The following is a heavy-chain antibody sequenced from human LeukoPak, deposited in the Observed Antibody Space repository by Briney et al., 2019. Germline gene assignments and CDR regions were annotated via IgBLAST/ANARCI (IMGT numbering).Heavy chain of an antibody. Sequence: ASVKVSYKASGYTFTGYYMHWVRQAPGQGLEWMGWINPNSGGTNYAQKFQGRVTMTRDTSISTAYMELSRLRSDDTAVYYCARDRCSSSSWYNGMDVWGQGTTVTVSS. CDR2: INPNSGGT. CDR3: ARDRCSSSSWYNGMDV. V-gene: IGHV1-2*02. J-gene: IGHJ6*02. CDR1: GYTFTGYY. D-gene: IGHD6-13*01.